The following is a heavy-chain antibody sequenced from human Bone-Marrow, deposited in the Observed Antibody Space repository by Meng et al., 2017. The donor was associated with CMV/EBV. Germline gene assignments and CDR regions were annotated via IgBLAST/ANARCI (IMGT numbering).Heavy chain of an antibody. CDR1: GFTFSSYA. J-gene: IGHJ4*02. Sequence: GESLKISCAASGFTFSSYAMHWVRQAPGKGLEWVSSISGSGDSTSYADSVKGRFTISRDNSRNTLYLQMNNLRDEDTALYYCAKGRRNQLIYGIYFDYWGQGTRVTGSS. CDR2: ISGSGDST. CDR3: AKGRRNQLIYGIYFDY. V-gene: IGHV3-23*01. D-gene: IGHD1-1*01.